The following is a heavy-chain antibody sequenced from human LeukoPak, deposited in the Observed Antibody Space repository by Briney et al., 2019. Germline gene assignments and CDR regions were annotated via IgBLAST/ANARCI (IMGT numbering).Heavy chain of an antibody. CDR3: ARDIVLTGYDY. V-gene: IGHV3-21*01. J-gene: IGHJ4*02. D-gene: IGHD3-9*01. CDR2: ISSSSSYI. CDR1: GFTFSSYW. Sequence: GGSLRLSCAASGFTFSSYWMSWVRQAPGKGLEWVSSISSSSSYIYYADLVKGRFTISRDNAKNSLYLQMNSLRAEDTAVYYCARDIVLTGYDYWGQGTLVTVSS.